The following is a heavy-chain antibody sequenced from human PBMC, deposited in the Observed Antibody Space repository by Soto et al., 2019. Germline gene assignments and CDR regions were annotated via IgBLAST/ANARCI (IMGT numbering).Heavy chain of an antibody. D-gene: IGHD2-15*01. Sequence: PGGSLRLSCAASGFTFSSYWMHWVRQAPGKGLVWVSRINSDGSSTSYADSVKGRFTISRDNAKNTLYLQMNSLRAEDTAVYYCAREVAFLYNWFDPWGQGTLVTVSS. CDR2: INSDGSST. CDR3: AREVAFLYNWFDP. J-gene: IGHJ5*02. CDR1: GFTFSSYW. V-gene: IGHV3-74*01.